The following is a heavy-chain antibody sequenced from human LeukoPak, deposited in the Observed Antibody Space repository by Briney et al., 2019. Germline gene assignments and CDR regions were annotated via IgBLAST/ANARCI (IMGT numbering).Heavy chain of an antibody. D-gene: IGHD6-19*01. CDR3: AKDHAWQWLVPTAFDI. V-gene: IGHV3-30*18. CDR2: ISYDGSNK. J-gene: IGHJ3*02. CDR1: GFTFSSYG. Sequence: GRSLRLSCAASGFTFSSYGMHWVRQAPGKGLEWVAVISYDGSNKYYADSVKGRFTISRDNSKNTLYLQMNSLRAEETAVYYCAKDHAWQWLVPTAFDIWGQGTMVTVSS.